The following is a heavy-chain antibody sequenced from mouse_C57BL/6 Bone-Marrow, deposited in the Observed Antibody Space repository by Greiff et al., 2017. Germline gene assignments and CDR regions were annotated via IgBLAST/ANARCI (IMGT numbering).Heavy chain of an antibody. CDR2: IHPNSGST. V-gene: IGHV1-64*01. D-gene: IGHD2-1*01. J-gene: IGHJ4*01. CDR1: GYTFTSYW. Sequence: QVQLQQSGAELVKPGASVKLSCKASGYTFTSYWMHWVKQRPGQGLEWIGMIHPNSGSTNYNEKFKSKATLTVDKSSSTAYMQLSSLTSEDSAVYYCARAGVVGNYHYYAMDYWGQGTSVTVSS. CDR3: ARAGVVGNYHYYAMDY.